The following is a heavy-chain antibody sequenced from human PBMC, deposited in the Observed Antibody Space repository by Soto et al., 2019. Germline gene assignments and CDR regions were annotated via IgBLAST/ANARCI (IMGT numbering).Heavy chain of an antibody. D-gene: IGHD3-22*01. V-gene: IGHV3-11*05. CDR1: GFTFSDYS. CDR2: ITSSSSYT. J-gene: IGHJ4*02. CDR3: ARADHYDTSGYWK. Sequence: VQLVESGGGLVKPGGSLRLSCAASGFTFSDYSMSWIRQAPGKGLEWVSYITSSSSYTIYADSVRGRFTISRDNAKNSLVLQMNSLRAADTAGSYCARADHYDTSGYWKWGQGTLVTVSS.